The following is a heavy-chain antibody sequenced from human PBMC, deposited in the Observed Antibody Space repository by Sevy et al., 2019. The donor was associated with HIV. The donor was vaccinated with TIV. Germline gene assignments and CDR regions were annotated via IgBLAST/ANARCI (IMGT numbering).Heavy chain of an antibody. CDR2: LSFGCGEI. V-gene: IGHV3-23*01. J-gene: IGHJ4*02. D-gene: IGHD2-8*01. CDR3: AREGCTKPHDY. Sequence: GGSLRFSCAASGFTFSKYSMSWVRQPPGKGLEWVSTLSFGCGEINYADSVKDRFTISRDNSKSSVYLQMNNLRPEDTAVYYCAREGCTKPHDYWGQGTLVTVSS. CDR1: GFTFSKYS.